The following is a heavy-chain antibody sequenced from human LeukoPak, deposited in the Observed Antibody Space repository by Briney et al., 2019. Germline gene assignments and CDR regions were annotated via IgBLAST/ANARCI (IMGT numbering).Heavy chain of an antibody. CDR2: IHYSGST. CDR3: ARGDGFKSTYFDK. D-gene: IGHD4-17*01. CDR1: GGSISTYY. Sequence: PSETLSLTCTISGGSISTYYWNCIRQTPGKGLEWIGYIHYSGSTNYNPSLKSRILISLDTSKNHLSLEVTSVTAADAAVYYCARGDGFKSTYFDKWGQGTLVTVSS. V-gene: IGHV4-59*01. J-gene: IGHJ4*02.